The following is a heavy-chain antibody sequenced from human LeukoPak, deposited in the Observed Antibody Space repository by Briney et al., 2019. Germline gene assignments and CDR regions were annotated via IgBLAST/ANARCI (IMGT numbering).Heavy chain of an antibody. Sequence: GGSLRLSCAASGFTFSGSAIHWVRQASGKGLEWVGRIRSRANTYATAYAASVKGRFTISRDDSKNTAYLQMNSLKTEDTALYYCTRPDGYGDYWGQGTLVTVSS. V-gene: IGHV3-73*01. CDR1: GFTFSGSA. J-gene: IGHJ4*02. CDR2: IRSRANTYAT. CDR3: TRPDGYGDY. D-gene: IGHD5-24*01.